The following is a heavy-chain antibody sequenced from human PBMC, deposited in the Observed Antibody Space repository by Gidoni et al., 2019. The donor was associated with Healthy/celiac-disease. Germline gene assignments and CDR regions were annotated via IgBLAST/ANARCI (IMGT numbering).Heavy chain of an antibody. V-gene: IGHV1-18*01. CDR2: ISAYNGNT. CDR3: AILSPTQYYDSSGSNDSFDY. Sequence: QVQLVQSGAEVKKPGASVKVSCKASGYTFTSYGISWVRQAPGQGLEWMGWISAYNGNTNYAQKLQGRVTMTTDTSTSTAYMELRSLRSDDTAVYYCAILSPTQYYDSSGSNDSFDYWGQGTLVTVSS. J-gene: IGHJ4*02. CDR1: GYTFTSYG. D-gene: IGHD3-22*01.